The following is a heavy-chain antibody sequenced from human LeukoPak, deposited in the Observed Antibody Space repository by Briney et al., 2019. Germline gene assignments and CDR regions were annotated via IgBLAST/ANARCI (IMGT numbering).Heavy chain of an antibody. CDR3: ARGGYYGSGSYYKERYYYYYYMDV. D-gene: IGHD3-10*01. J-gene: IGHJ6*03. V-gene: IGHV4-39*07. CDR1: GGSISSSSYY. Sequence: SETLSLTCTVSGGSISSSSYYWGWIRQPPGKGLEWIGSIFYSGSTYYNPSLKSRVTISVDTSKNQFSLKLTSVTAADTAVYYCARGGYYGSGSYYKERYYYYYYMDVWGKGTTVTVSS. CDR2: IFYSGST.